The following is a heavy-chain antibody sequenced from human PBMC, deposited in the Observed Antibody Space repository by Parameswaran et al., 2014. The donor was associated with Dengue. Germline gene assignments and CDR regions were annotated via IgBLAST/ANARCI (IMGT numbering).Heavy chain of an antibody. Sequence: WVRQAPGQGLEWMGWINLTVVAQTMHRSFRAGVTMTRDTSISTAYMELSRLRSDDTAVYYCARDPPIAAAGTDWFDPWGQGTLVTVSS. CDR3: ARDPPIAAAGTDWFDP. D-gene: IGHD6-13*01. CDR2: INLTVVA. V-gene: IGHV1-2*02. J-gene: IGHJ5*02.